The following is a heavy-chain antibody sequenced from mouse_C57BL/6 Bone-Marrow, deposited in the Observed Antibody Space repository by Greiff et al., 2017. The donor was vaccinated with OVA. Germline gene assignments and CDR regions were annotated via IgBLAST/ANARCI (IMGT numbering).Heavy chain of an antibody. Sequence: DVMLVESGGGLVQPGESLKLSCESNEYEFPSHDMSWVRKTPEKRLELVAAINSDGGSTYYPDTMERRFIISRDNTKKTLYLQMSSLRSEDTALYYCARRDGYYEGDYFDYWGQGTTLTVSS. V-gene: IGHV5-2*03. CDR3: ARRDGYYEGDYFDY. CDR2: INSDGGST. D-gene: IGHD2-3*01. J-gene: IGHJ2*01. CDR1: EYEFPSHD.